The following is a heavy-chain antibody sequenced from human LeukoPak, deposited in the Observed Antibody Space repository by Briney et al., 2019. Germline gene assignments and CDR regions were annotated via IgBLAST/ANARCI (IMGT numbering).Heavy chain of an antibody. V-gene: IGHV3-21*01. CDR1: GFTFSTYS. CDR2: ISNSGSFI. D-gene: IGHD6-13*01. CDR3: ARDLVLAAAGRGGRDY. Sequence: GGSLRLSCAASGFTFSTYSLNWVRQAPGKGLEWVSSISNSGSFIYYADSVKGRFSISRDNAKNSLYLQMNSLRAEDTAVYYCARDLVLAAAGRGGRDYWGQGTLVTVSS. J-gene: IGHJ4*02.